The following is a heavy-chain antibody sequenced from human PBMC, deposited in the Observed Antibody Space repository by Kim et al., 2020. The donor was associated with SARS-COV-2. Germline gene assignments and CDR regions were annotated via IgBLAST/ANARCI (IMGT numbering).Heavy chain of an antibody. CDR3: AVLPGIASPDLSWFDP. J-gene: IGHJ5*02. CDR2: IYPDDSDT. Sequence: GESLKISCKGSGYSFSNYYIGWVRQMPGKGLELMGIIYPDDSDTTYSPSFQGQVTISADKSNTPAFLQWTRLKASDTGMLYCAVLPGIASPDLSWFDPWGQGPLVTVSS. D-gene: IGHD6-13*01. CDR1: GYSFSNYY. V-gene: IGHV5-51*01.